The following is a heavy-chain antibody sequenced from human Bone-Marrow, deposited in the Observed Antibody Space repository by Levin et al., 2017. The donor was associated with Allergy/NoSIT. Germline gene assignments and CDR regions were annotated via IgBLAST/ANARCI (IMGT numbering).Heavy chain of an antibody. D-gene: IGHD2/OR15-2a*01. CDR2: VYYTGSA. J-gene: IGHJ6*02. CDR3: AGEPNSPYYYYYGLDV. Sequence: SQTLSLTCTVSGDSISNDNYYWAWIRQPPGKGLEWIGSVYYTGSAYYNPSLKTRLTMSVDTSKNQFSLRFNSVTAADTAISYWAGEPNSPYYYYYGLDVWGQGTAVTVSS. CDR1: GDSISNDNYY. V-gene: IGHV4-39*07.